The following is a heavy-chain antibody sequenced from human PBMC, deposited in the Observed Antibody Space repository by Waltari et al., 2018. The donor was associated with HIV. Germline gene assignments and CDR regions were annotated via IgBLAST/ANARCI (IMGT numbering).Heavy chain of an antibody. D-gene: IGHD1-26*01. CDR2: SYYSGST. CDR1: GGSISSYY. J-gene: IGHJ5*02. V-gene: IGHV4-59*01. CDR3: ARGGSSGLTWFDP. Sequence: QVQLQESGPGLVKPSETLSLTCTVSGGSISSYYWSWIRQPPRKGLEWIGYSYYSGSTNYNPSRKSRVTISVDTSKNHFSLKLSSVTAADTAVYYCARGGSSGLTWFDPWGQGTLVTVSS.